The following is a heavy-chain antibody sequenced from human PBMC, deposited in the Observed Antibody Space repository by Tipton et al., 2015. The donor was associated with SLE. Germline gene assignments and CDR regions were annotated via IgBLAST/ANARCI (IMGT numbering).Heavy chain of an antibody. Sequence: TLSLTCSVSGGSISSGTDYWGWIRQPPGKGLDWIGSFYYSGSTYYNPSLKSRVTISVDASKNQFSLKLGSVTAADTAVYYCARLRKIGYCSGGVCPNFDHWGRGTQVTVSS. J-gene: IGHJ2*01. CDR1: GGSISSGTDY. CDR3: ARLRKIGYCSGGVCPNFDH. CDR2: FYYSGST. V-gene: IGHV4-39*07. D-gene: IGHD2-8*02.